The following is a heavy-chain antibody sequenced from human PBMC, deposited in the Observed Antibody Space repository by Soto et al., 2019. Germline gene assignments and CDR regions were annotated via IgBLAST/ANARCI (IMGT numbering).Heavy chain of an antibody. V-gene: IGHV3-30-3*01. CDR3: ARVQLTAGSAAAPPYYYYGMDV. D-gene: IGHD2-2*01. Sequence: VGSLRLSCAASGFTFSSYAMHWVRQAPGKGLEWVAVISYDGSNNYYADSVKGRFTISRDNSKNTLYLQMNSLRAEDTAVYYCARVQLTAGSAAAPPYYYYGMDVWGQGTTVTVSS. CDR1: GFTFSSYA. CDR2: ISYDGSNN. J-gene: IGHJ6*02.